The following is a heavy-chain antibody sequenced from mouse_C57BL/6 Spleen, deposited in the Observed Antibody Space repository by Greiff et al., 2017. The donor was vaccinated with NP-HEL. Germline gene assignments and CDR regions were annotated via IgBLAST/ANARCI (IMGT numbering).Heavy chain of an antibody. CDR1: GYTFTSYW. Sequence: QVQLQQPGAELVMPGASVKLSCKASGYTFTSYWMHWVKQRPGQGLEWIGEIDPSDSYTTYNQQFKGKSTLTVDKSSSTAYMQLSRLPSEDSAVYYCAGSGGKVLFACWGQGTLVTVSA. CDR3: AGSGGKVLFAC. J-gene: IGHJ3*01. CDR2: IDPSDSYT. V-gene: IGHV1-69*01. D-gene: IGHD1-1*02.